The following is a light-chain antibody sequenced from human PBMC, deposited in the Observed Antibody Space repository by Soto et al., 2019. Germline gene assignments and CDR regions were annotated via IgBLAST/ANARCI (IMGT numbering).Light chain of an antibody. CDR2: EVS. J-gene: IGLJ3*02. CDR3: SSYARSNNWV. Sequence: QSALTQPPSASGSPGQSVTISCTGTNSDIGGYNYVSWYQHHPGKAPKLMIYEVSKRPSAVPDRFPGSKSGNTASLTVSGLQAEDEADYYCSSYARSNNWVFGGGTKLTVL. V-gene: IGLV2-8*01. CDR1: NSDIGGYNY.